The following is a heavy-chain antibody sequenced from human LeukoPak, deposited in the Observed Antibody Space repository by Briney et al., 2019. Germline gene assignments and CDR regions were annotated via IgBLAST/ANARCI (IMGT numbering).Heavy chain of an antibody. D-gene: IGHD3-10*01. CDR1: GFTFTNYG. Sequence: GGSLRLSCTVSGFTFTNYGMHWVRQAPGKGLEWVAVIWYDGSNQYYTDSVKGRFTISRDNSKSTLYVQMNSLRAEDTAVYYCAKDRSYASGSSNPPFDNWGQGSLVTVSS. CDR2: IWYDGSNQ. J-gene: IGHJ4*02. CDR3: AKDRSYASGSSNPPFDN. V-gene: IGHV3-33*06.